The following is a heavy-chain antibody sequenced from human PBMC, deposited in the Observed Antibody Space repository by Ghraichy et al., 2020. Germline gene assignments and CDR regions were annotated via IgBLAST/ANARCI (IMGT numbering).Heavy chain of an antibody. CDR2: AYNGGST. CDR1: GSIVSDTY. V-gene: IGHV3-66*01. CDR3: ARDHHCSGDC. J-gene: IGHJ4*02. Sequence: GESLNISCAASGSIVSDTYMSWLRQAPGKGLEWVSIAYNGGSTYYADSVKGRFTISRDTSKNTMYLQMNSLRAEDTAVYYCARDHHCSGDCWGQGTLVTVSS. D-gene: IGHD2-15*01.